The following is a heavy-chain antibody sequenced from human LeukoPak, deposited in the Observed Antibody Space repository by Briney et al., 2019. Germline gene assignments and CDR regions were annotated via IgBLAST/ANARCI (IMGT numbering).Heavy chain of an antibody. CDR1: GFTFITYW. V-gene: IGHV3-7*01. D-gene: IGHD6-19*01. CDR2: IKQDGSEK. J-gene: IGHJ6*03. CDR3: ARGRIAVAGTYIPSNWGPQLYYMDV. Sequence: GGSLRLSCAASGFTFITYWMTWVRQAPRKGLEWVANIKQDGSEKYYVDSVKGRFTISRDNAKNSLYLQMNSLGAEDTAVYYCARGRIAVAGTYIPSNWGPQLYYMDVWGKGTTVTVSS.